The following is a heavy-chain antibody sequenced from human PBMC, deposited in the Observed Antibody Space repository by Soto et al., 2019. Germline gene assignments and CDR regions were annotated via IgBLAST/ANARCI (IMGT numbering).Heavy chain of an antibody. CDR1: GFTFSSYD. CDR3: VRGDCSSGSCYGHYFYGMDV. Sequence: EVQLVESGGGLVQPGGSLRLSCAASGFTFSSYDMHWVRQATGKGLEGVSGVNTAGDTYYSDSVKGRLTISRENAKNSLYLQMNSLRAGDTAVYFCVRGDCSSGSCYGHYFYGMDVWGHGTTVTVSS. V-gene: IGHV3-13*01. D-gene: IGHD2-15*01. J-gene: IGHJ6*02. CDR2: VNTAGDT.